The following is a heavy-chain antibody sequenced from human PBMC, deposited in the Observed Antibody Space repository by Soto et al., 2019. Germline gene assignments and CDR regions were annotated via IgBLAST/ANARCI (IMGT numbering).Heavy chain of an antibody. D-gene: IGHD6-13*01. CDR2: IWYDGSRQ. CDR3: ATEGGAGYSSSWGDS. CDR1: GFTFSTYG. J-gene: IGHJ4*02. V-gene: IGHV3-33*01. Sequence: QVQLVESGGGAVQPGRSLRLSCAASGFTFSTYGMHWVRQAPGKGLEWVAGIWYDGSRQYYADSVKGRFTISRDNSKNTLSPHMNSRGAEDTAVYYCATEGGAGYSSSWGDSWGQGTLVTVSS.